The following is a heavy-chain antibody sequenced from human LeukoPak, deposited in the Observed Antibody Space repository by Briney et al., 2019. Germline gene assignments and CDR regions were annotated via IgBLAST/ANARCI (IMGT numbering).Heavy chain of an antibody. J-gene: IGHJ5*02. V-gene: IGHV4-59*12. CDR1: GDSLSNYY. Sequence: SETLSLTCTVSGDSLSNYYWTWIRQPPGKGLEWIGYVYYSGSTNYSPSLKSRVTISVDTSKNQFSLMLTSVTAADTAVYYCAREFWAAPSENWFDPWGQGTLVTVSS. CDR3: AREFWAAPSENWFDP. D-gene: IGHD3/OR15-3a*01. CDR2: VYYSGST.